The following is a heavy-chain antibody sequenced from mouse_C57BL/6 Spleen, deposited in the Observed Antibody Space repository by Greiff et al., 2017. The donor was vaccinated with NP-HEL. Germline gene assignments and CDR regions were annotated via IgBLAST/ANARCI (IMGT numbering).Heavy chain of an antibody. D-gene: IGHD2-5*01. CDR2: IHPNSGST. CDR3: ARSGSNYFFFDC. V-gene: IGHV1-64*01. CDR1: GYTFTSYW. Sequence: QVQLQQPGAELVKPGASVKLSCKASGYTFTSYWMHWVKQRPGQGLEWIGMIHPNSGSTNYNEKFKSKATLTVDKSSSTAYMQLSSLTSEDSAVYYCARSGSNYFFFDCWGQGTTLTVSS. J-gene: IGHJ2*01.